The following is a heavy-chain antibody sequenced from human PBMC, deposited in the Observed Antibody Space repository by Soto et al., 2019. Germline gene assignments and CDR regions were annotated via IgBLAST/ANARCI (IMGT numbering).Heavy chain of an antibody. CDR2: ITPYNGNA. Sequence: GASVKVSCKASGYTFSNFGINWVRQAPGQGLEWMGWITPYNGNANYAQKYQDRLTVTTDTSTNAAYLELRSLRSDDTAVYFCARARMYSGAYHDHWGQGTLVTVSS. J-gene: IGHJ4*02. V-gene: IGHV1-18*04. CDR1: GYTFSNFG. D-gene: IGHD1-26*01. CDR3: ARARMYSGAYHDH.